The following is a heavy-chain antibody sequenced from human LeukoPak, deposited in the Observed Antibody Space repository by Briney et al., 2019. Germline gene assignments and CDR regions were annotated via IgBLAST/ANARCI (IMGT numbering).Heavy chain of an antibody. CDR3: ARVVYYYDSSGYDYPLRDDERVGAFDI. Sequence: ASVKVSCMASGYTFTGYYMHWVRQAPEQGLEWMGWINLTSVSQNYAQKFQGRVAMTRHTSISTAYMELSKLRSDNPAVYYCARVVYYYDSSGYDYPLRDDERVGAFDIWGQGTMVTVSS. V-gene: IGHV1-2*02. J-gene: IGHJ3*02. CDR2: INLTSVSQ. D-gene: IGHD3-22*01. CDR1: GYTFTGYY.